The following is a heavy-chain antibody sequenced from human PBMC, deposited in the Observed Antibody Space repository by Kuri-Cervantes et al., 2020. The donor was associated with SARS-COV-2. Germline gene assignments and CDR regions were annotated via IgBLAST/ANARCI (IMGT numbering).Heavy chain of an antibody. J-gene: IGHJ4*02. V-gene: IGHV3-23*01. D-gene: IGHD3-3*01. CDR2: ISGSGGST. CDR1: GFTFSSYA. Sequence: GESLKISCAASGFTFSSYAMSWVRQASGKGLEWVSAISGSGGSTYYADSVKGRFTISRDNSKNTLYLQMNSLRAEDTAVYYCAKDPYDFWSGYYLYYFDYWGQGTLVTVSS. CDR3: AKDPYDFWSGYYLYYFDY.